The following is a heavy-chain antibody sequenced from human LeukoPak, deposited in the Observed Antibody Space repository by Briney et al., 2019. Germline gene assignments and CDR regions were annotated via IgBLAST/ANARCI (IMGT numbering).Heavy chain of an antibody. CDR2: IGGTGAKT. CDR1: RFTLSSYA. Sequence: PGGSLRLSCAASRFTLSSYAMSWVRQAPGRGLEWVSTIGGTGAKTYYADSVQRLFTISRDNSRDKLYLQMNSLKAEDTAVYYCAKDPVVYRGGSGWHYFDCWGQGSLVSVSS. V-gene: IGHV3-23*01. D-gene: IGHD6-19*01. CDR3: AKDPVVYRGGSGWHYFDC. J-gene: IGHJ4*02.